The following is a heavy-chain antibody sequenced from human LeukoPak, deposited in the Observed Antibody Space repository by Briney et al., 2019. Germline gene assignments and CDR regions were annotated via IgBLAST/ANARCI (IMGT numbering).Heavy chain of an antibody. CDR1: GFTFSTYA. CDR2: ISASAHNTYYA. D-gene: IGHD3-10*01. Sequence: NPGGSLRLSCAASGFTFSTYAMSWVRQAPGKGLEWVSGISASAHNTYYAYYADSVKGRFTISRDNSKNTLYLQMNGLRAEDTAVYYCAKAARGVITGFDYWGQGTLATVSS. V-gene: IGHV3-23*01. CDR3: AKAARGVITGFDY. J-gene: IGHJ4*02.